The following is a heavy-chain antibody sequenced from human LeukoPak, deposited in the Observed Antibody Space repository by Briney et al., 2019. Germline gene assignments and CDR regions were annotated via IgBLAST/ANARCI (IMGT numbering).Heavy chain of an antibody. J-gene: IGHJ3*01. D-gene: IGHD3-3*02. CDR2: INRDESST. CDR3: ARVPFVFDL. V-gene: IGHV3-74*01. CDR1: GFTFSNYW. Sequence: GGSLGLSCAASGFTFSNYWMHWVRQAPGKGLVWVSRINRDESSTDYLDFVKGRFTISRDNARNTLYLQMNSLRAEDTAVYYCARVPFVFDLWGQGTMVTVSS.